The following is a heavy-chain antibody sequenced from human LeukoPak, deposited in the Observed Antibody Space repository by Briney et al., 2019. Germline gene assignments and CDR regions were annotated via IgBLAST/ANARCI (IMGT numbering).Heavy chain of an antibody. CDR3: ASAYYYDSSGYHDAFDI. CDR2: INPNSGGT. V-gene: IGHV1-2*06. J-gene: IGHJ3*02. Sequence: ASVKVSCKASGYTFTGYYMHWVRQAPGQGLEWMGRINPNSGGTNYAQKFQGRVTMTRDTSISTAYMELSRLRSDDTAVYYCASAYYYDSSGYHDAFDIWGQGTMVTVSS. CDR1: GYTFTGYY. D-gene: IGHD3-22*01.